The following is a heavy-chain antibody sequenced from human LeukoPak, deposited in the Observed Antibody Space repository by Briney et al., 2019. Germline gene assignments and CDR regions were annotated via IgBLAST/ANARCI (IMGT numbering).Heavy chain of an antibody. J-gene: IGHJ4*02. V-gene: IGHV3-23*01. CDR2: VSTNGGST. D-gene: IGHD3-10*01. Sequence: GGSLRLSCAASGFTFSGSTMSWVRRAPGKGLEWVSAVSTNGGSTYYADSVKGRFTVSRDNSKNTVYLQMNSLGADDTAVYYCAKDFGGSGSYYCPFDYWGRGTLVTVS. CDR3: AKDFGGSGSYYCPFDY. CDR1: GFTFSGST.